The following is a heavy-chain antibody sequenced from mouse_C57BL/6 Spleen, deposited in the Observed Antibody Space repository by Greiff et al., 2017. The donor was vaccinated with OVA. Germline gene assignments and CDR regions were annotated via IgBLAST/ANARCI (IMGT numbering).Heavy chain of an antibody. D-gene: IGHD3-2*02. CDR1: GYTFTSYW. J-gene: IGHJ4*01. CDR2: IDPSDSYT. Sequence: QVQLQQPGAELVMPGASVKLSCKASGYTFTSYWMHWVKQRPGQGLEWIGEIDPSDSYTNYNQKFKGKSTLTVDKSSSTAYMQLSSLTSEDSAVYYGAREGSSGYDYAMDYWGQGTSVTVSS. V-gene: IGHV1-69*01. CDR3: AREGSSGYDYAMDY.